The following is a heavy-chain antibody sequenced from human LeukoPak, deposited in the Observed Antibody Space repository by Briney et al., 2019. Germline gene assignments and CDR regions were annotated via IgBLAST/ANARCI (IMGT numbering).Heavy chain of an antibody. CDR2: ISWNSDTL. J-gene: IGHJ4*02. D-gene: IGHD3-22*01. CDR1: GFTFDDYA. V-gene: IGHV3-9*01. Sequence: GGSLRLSCAASGFTFDDYAMHWVRQAPGKGLEWVSGISWNSDTLGYADSVKGRFTISRDNAKNSLYLQMNSLRAEDTAVYYCARGGADSAYYYFDYWGQGTLVTVSS. CDR3: ARGGADSAYYYFDY.